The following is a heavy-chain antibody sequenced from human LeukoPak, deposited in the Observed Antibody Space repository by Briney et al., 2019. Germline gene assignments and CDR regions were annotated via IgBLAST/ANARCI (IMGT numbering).Heavy chain of an antibody. J-gene: IGHJ4*02. Sequence: GGSLRVSCAASEFTFSTYHMHWVRQAPGKGLEWVSSLSSSSSSFIYYADSVKGRFTISRDNAKNSVYLQMNSLRADDTAVYYCARGTYWSPLDFDYWGQGTLVTVSS. V-gene: IGHV3-21*01. CDR2: LSSSSSSFI. D-gene: IGHD1-1*01. CDR1: EFTFSTYH. CDR3: ARGTYWSPLDFDY.